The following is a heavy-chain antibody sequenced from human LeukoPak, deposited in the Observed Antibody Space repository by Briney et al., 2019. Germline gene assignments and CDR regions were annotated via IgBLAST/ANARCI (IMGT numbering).Heavy chain of an antibody. CDR2: INAGNGNT. CDR3: ARAPYCSGGSCSLTAPSGMDV. V-gene: IGHV1-3*01. Sequence: ASVKVSCKASGYTFTSYAMHWVRQAPGQRLEWMGWINAGNGNTKYSQKFQGRVTITRDTSASTAYMELSSLRSEDTAVYYCARAPYCSGGSCSLTAPSGMDVWGQGTTVTVSS. D-gene: IGHD2-15*01. CDR1: GYTFTSYA. J-gene: IGHJ6*02.